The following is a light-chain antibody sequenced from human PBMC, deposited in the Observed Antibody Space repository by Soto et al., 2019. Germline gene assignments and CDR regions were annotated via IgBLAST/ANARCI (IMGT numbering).Light chain of an antibody. CDR1: QSVSTSY. V-gene: IGKV3D-20*02. J-gene: IGKJ5*01. Sequence: IRFTLTQSALCLSPGDRATLSCRASQSVSTSYLAWYQQKPGQAPRLLIYGISKRATDIPDRFSGSGSGTDFTLTISRLEPEDFAVYYCQQRSNWPPITFGQGTRREIK. CDR2: GIS. CDR3: QQRSNWPPIT.